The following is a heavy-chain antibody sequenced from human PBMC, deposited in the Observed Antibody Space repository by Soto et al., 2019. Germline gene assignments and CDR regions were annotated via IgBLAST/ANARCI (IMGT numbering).Heavy chain of an antibody. D-gene: IGHD3-22*01. CDR3: AKDRWLLQCLFAY. J-gene: IGHJ4*02. V-gene: IGHV3-23*01. CDR2: ISGSGGST. Sequence: GGSLRLSCEASGFTFSSYAMSWVRQAPGKGLEWVSAISGSGGSTYYADSVKGRFTISRGKSKNTLYLQMNSLTAEDTAVYYCAKDRWLLQCLFAYWGQGTLVTVSS. CDR1: GFTFSSYA.